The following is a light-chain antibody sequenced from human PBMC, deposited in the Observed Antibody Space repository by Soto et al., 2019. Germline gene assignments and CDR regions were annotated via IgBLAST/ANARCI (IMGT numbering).Light chain of an antibody. CDR2: AAS. Sequence: AIQMTQSPSSLSASVGDRVTITCRASHDIKNDVAWYQQKPGRAPKLLIYAASNLQSGVPPRFSGSGSGTDFTLTISSLQPEDFATYYCLQDYNFPYTFGQGTKLGIK. J-gene: IGKJ2*01. CDR1: HDIKND. V-gene: IGKV1-6*01. CDR3: LQDYNFPYT.